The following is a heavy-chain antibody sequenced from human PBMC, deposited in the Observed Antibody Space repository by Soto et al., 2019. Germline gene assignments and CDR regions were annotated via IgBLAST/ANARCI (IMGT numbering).Heavy chain of an antibody. V-gene: IGHV3-23*01. CDR3: AKDFERRITFGGVIVRHDAASERVDI. CDR2: ISGSGGST. J-gene: IGHJ3*02. Sequence: GGSLRLSCAASGFTFSSYAMSWVRQAPGKGLEWVSAISGSGGSTYYADSVKGRFTISRDNSKNTLYLQMNSLRAEDTAVYYCAKDFERRITFGGVIVRHDAASERVDIWGQGTMVTVSS. D-gene: IGHD3-16*02. CDR1: GFTFSSYA.